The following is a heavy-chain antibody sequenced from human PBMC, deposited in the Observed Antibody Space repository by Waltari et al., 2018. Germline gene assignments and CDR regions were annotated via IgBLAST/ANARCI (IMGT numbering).Heavy chain of an antibody. V-gene: IGHV3-53*01. D-gene: IGHD1-26*01. Sequence: EVQLEESGGGLIQPGGSLRLSCAASGFTFSTTYMTWVRQAPGKGLAWVSVIQTGGATYYADSVKGRFTMSRDNSKNTLDLQMNSLRAEDTAVYYCARVGTHTLYGMDVWGQGTTVTVSS. CDR1: GFTFSTTY. CDR3: ARVGTHTLYGMDV. J-gene: IGHJ6*02. CDR2: IQTGGAT.